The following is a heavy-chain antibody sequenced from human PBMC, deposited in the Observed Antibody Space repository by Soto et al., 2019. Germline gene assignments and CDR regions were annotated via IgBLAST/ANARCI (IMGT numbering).Heavy chain of an antibody. CDR1: GGSISSYY. CDR2: IYYSGST. V-gene: IGHV4-59*01. Sequence: PSETLSLTCTVSGGSISSYYWSWIRQPPGKGLEWIGYIYYSGSTNYNPSLKSRVTISVDTSKNQFSLKLSSVTAADTAVYYCARDAPGGYYYDSPDAFDIWGQGTMVT. D-gene: IGHD3-22*01. J-gene: IGHJ3*02. CDR3: ARDAPGGYYYDSPDAFDI.